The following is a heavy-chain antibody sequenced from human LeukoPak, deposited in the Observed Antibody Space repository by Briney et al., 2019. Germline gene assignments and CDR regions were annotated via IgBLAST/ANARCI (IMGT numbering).Heavy chain of an antibody. Sequence: PGGSLRLSCAASGFSFNSYSMSWVRQAPGKGLEWVANIKQDGSEKYYVDSVKGRFTISRDNAKNSLYLQMNSLRAEDTAVYYCARALDPTGYYYYYMDVWGKGTTVTVSS. CDR2: IKQDGSEK. V-gene: IGHV3-7*01. J-gene: IGHJ6*03. D-gene: IGHD7-27*01. CDR1: GFSFNSYS. CDR3: ARALDPTGYYYYYMDV.